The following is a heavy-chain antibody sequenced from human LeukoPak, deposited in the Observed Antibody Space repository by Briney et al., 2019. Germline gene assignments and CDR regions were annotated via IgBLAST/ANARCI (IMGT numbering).Heavy chain of an antibody. CDR1: GGFFSGYY. V-gene: IGHV4-34*01. CDR2: INDSGST. CDR3: ASRDRITVFGVITEYYMDV. J-gene: IGHJ6*03. D-gene: IGHD3-3*01. Sequence: SETLSLTCAVYGGFFSGYYWSWIRQPPGKGLEWIGEINDSGSTNYNPSLKSRVTMSVDTSKNQFSLKLSSVIAADTAVYYCASRDRITVFGVITEYYMDVWGKGTTVTVSS.